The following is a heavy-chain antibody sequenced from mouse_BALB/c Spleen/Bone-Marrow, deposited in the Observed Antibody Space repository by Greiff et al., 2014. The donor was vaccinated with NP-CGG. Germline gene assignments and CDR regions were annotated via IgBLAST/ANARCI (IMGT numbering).Heavy chain of an antibody. V-gene: IGHV1-9*01. CDR2: ILPGSGNT. J-gene: IGHJ3*01. Sequence: VKLVESGPELMKPGASVKISCKATGYTFSSYWIEWVKQSPGHGLEWIGEILPGSGNTHYNEKFKGKATLTADTSSNTAYMQLSSLTSEDSAVYYCTRQGFACWGQGTLVTVSA. CDR1: GYTFSSYW. CDR3: TRQGFAC.